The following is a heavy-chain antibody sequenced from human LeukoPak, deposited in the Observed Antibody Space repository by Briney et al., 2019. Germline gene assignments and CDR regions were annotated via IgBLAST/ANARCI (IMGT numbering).Heavy chain of an antibody. CDR1: GGSISSSSYY. CDR3: ARAAPDSSSEWLLPYYYYMDV. D-gene: IGHD3-3*01. J-gene: IGHJ6*03. Sequence: PSETLSLTCTVSGGSISSSSYYWGWIRQPPGKGLEWIGSIYYSGSTYYNPSLKSRVTISVDTSKNQFSLKLSSVTAADTAVYYCARAAPDSSSEWLLPYYYYMDVWGKGTTVTVSS. CDR2: IYYSGST. V-gene: IGHV4-39*07.